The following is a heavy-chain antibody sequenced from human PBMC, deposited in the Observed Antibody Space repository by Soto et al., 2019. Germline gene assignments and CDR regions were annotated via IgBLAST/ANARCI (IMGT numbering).Heavy chain of an antibody. J-gene: IGHJ4*02. V-gene: IGHV3-30*18. CDR1: GFSFNNYA. Sequence: QVQLVESGGGVVQPGRSLRLSCAASGFSFNNYAMHWVRQAPGKGLEWVTLISDDGSKKYFADSVKGRFTVSRDNSNNTLFLQMNSLKTEDTAVYYCAKSAHRAVVTLYYFDSWGQGTLVTVSS. CDR3: AKSAHRAVVTLYYFDS. D-gene: IGHD2-21*02. CDR2: ISDDGSKK.